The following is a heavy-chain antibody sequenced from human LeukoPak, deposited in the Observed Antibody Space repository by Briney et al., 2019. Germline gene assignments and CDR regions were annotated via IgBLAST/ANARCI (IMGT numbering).Heavy chain of an antibody. CDR1: GGSIGPYY. CDR3: ARGRIAARPRANWFDP. V-gene: IGHV4-4*07. D-gene: IGHD6-6*01. J-gene: IGHJ5*02. CDR2: IYTSGTA. Sequence: ASETLSLTCIVSGGSIGPYYWSWIRLAAGKGPEWIGRIYTSGTADYNPALKGRVFLSVDTAKNQFSLKVTSVTAADTAVYYCARGRIAARPRANWFDPWGQGILVTVSS.